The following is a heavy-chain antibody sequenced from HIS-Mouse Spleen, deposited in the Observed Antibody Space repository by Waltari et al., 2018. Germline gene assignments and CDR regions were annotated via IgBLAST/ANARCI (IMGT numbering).Heavy chain of an antibody. CDR2: IYYSGST. J-gene: IGHJ2*01. V-gene: IGHV4-39*07. D-gene: IGHD6-13*01. CDR1: GGSISRRSYY. Sequence: QLQLQESGPGLVKPSEPLSLPCPVSGGSISRRSYYWGWIRQPPGKGLEGIGSIYYSGSTYYNPSLKSRVTISVDTSKNQFSLKLSSVTAADTAVYYCAREIPYSSSWYDWYFDLWGRGTLVTVSS. CDR3: AREIPYSSSWYDWYFDL.